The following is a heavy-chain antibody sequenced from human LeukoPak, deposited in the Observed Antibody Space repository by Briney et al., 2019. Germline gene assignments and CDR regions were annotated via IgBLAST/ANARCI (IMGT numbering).Heavy chain of an antibody. Sequence: GGSLRLSCAASGFTFSSYAISWVRQAPGKGLEWVSAISGSGGSTYYADSVKGRFTISRDNSKNTLYLQMNSLRAEDTDVYYCGKIGSGDANLFDPWGQGTLVTVSS. V-gene: IGHV3-23*01. CDR1: GFTFSSYA. J-gene: IGHJ5*02. CDR2: ISGSGGST. D-gene: IGHD2-21*02. CDR3: GKIGSGDANLFDP.